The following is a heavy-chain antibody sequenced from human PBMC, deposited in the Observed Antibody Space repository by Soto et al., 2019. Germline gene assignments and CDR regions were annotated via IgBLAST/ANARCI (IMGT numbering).Heavy chain of an antibody. CDR1: GNSVSSNSAT. V-gene: IGHV6-1*01. J-gene: IGHJ5*01. CDR2: TYYRSRWFN. Sequence: SHTLSLTCAISGNSVSSNSATLYFIKQSPSRGLEWLGRTYYRSRWFNDYAGSVKGRITINPDTSNNQFSLQLTSLSPDDTAVYYCARLRGDSWFDFWGQGTRVTVSS. CDR3: ARLRGDSWFDF.